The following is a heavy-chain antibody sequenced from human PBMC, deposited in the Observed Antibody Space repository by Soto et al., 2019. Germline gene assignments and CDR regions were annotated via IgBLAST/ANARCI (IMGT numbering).Heavy chain of an antibody. V-gene: IGHV1-3*01. CDR1: GYTFTSYA. D-gene: IGHD2-8*01. J-gene: IGHJ6*02. Sequence: QVQLVQSGAEVKKPGASVKVSCKASGYTFTSYAMHWVRQAPGQRLEWMGWINAGNGNTKYSQKFQGRVTITRDTSASTAYMELSSLRSEDTAVYYCARDGDYCTNGVCYYYYYGMDVWGQGTTVTVSS. CDR2: INAGNGNT. CDR3: ARDGDYCTNGVCYYYYYGMDV.